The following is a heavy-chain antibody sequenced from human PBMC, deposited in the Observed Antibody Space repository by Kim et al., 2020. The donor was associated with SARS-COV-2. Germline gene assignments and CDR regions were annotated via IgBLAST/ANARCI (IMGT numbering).Heavy chain of an antibody. J-gene: IGHJ5*02. D-gene: IGHD3-10*01. CDR1: GGSISSYY. Sequence: SETLSLTCTVSGGSISSYYWSWIRQPPGKGLEWIGYIYYSGSTNYNPSLKSRVTISVDTSKNQFSLKLSSVTAADTAVYYCARERVGYYGSGSYGDFDPWGQGTLVTVFS. V-gene: IGHV4-59*13. CDR2: IYYSGST. CDR3: ARERVGYYGSGSYGDFDP.